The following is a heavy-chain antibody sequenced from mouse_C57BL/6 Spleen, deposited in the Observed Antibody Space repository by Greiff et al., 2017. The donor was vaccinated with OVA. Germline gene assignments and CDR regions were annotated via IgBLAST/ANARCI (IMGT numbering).Heavy chain of an antibody. Sequence: VKLMESGAELVKPGASVKISCKASGYAFSSYWMNWVKQRPGKGLEGIGQIYPGDGDTNYNGKFKGKATLTADKSSSTAYMQLSSLTSEDSAVYFCAREGEYGYDGFAYWGQGTLVTVSA. J-gene: IGHJ3*01. V-gene: IGHV1-80*01. CDR3: AREGEYGYDGFAY. CDR2: IYPGDGDT. CDR1: GYAFSSYW. D-gene: IGHD2-2*01.